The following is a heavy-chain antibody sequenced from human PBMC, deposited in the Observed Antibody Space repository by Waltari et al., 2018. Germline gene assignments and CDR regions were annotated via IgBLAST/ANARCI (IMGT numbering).Heavy chain of an antibody. V-gene: IGHV1-69*01. CDR1: GGTFSSYA. J-gene: IGHJ4*02. CDR2: IIPIFGTA. CDR3: ARGSDLAYCGGDCYTSDY. D-gene: IGHD2-21*01. Sequence: QVQLVQSGAEVKKPGSSVKVSCKASGGTFSSYAISWVRQAPGQGLEWMGGIIPIFGTANYAQKFQGRVTITADESTSTAYMELSSLRSEDTAVYYCARGSDLAYCGGDCYTSDYWGQGTLVTVSS.